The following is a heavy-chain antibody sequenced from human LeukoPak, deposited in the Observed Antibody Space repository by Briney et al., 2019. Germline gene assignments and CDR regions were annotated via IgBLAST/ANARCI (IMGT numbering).Heavy chain of an antibody. CDR1: GASISSYF. Sequence: SETLSLTCTVSGASISSYFWSWIRQPPGKGLEWIGYIYYTGTTSYNPSFKSRATTSVDTSKNQFSLQLNSVTPEDTAVYYCAREKPNAPSYAFDIWGQGTMVTVSS. V-gene: IGHV4-59*12. D-gene: IGHD2-2*01. J-gene: IGHJ3*02. CDR3: AREKPNAPSYAFDI. CDR2: IYYTGTT.